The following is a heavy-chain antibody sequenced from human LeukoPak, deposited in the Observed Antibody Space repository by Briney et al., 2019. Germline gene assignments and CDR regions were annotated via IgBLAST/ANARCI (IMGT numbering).Heavy chain of an antibody. CDR1: GFTFSSYG. D-gene: IGHD3-10*02. CDR2: IWYDGSNK. CDR3: ARVFPNYGMDV. V-gene: IGHV3-33*08. J-gene: IGHJ6*02. Sequence: PGGSLRLSCAASGFTFSSYGMHWVRQAPGKGLEWVAIIWYDGSNKYYADSVRGRFTISRDNSKNTVYLQMNSLRAEDTALYHCARVFPNYGMDVWGQGTTVTVSS.